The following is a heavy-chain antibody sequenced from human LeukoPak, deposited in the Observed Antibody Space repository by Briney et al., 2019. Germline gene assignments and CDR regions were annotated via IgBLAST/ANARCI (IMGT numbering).Heavy chain of an antibody. J-gene: IGHJ3*02. Sequence: SETLSLTCTVSGGSISSGSYYWSWIRQPAGKGLEWIGRIYTSGSTNYNPSLKSRVTISVDTSKNQFSLKLSSVTAADTAVYYCARHRAAAGWGFAAFDIWGQGTMVTVSS. D-gene: IGHD6-13*01. CDR1: GGSISSGSYY. V-gene: IGHV4-61*02. CDR3: ARHRAAAGWGFAAFDI. CDR2: IYTSGST.